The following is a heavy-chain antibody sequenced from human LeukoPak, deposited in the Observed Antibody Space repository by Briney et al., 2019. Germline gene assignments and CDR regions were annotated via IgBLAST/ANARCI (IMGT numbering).Heavy chain of an antibody. CDR2: IYPGDSDT. D-gene: IGHD2-15*01. CDR1: GYSFTSYW. V-gene: IGHV5-51*01. Sequence: LGESLKISCRGSGYSFTSYWIGWVRQMPGKGLEWMGIIYPGDSDTRYSPSFQGQVTISADKSISTAYLQWSSLKASDTAMYYCARGDCSGGSCYREGLYYFDYWGQGTLVTVSS. J-gene: IGHJ4*02. CDR3: ARGDCSGGSCYREGLYYFDY.